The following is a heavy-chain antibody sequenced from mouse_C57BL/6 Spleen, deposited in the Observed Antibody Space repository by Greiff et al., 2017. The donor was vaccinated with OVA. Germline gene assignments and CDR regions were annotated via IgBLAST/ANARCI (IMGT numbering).Heavy chain of an antibody. J-gene: IGHJ1*03. D-gene: IGHD2-4*01. CDR2: IYPGSGST. Sequence: QVQLQQSGAELVKPGASVKMSCKASGYTFTSYWITWVKQRPGQGLEWIGDIYPGSGSTNYNEKFKSKATLTVDTSSSTAYMQLSSLTSEDSAVYYCARVPDYGGYFDVWGTGTTVTVSS. CDR1: GYTFTSYW. V-gene: IGHV1-55*01. CDR3: ARVPDYGGYFDV.